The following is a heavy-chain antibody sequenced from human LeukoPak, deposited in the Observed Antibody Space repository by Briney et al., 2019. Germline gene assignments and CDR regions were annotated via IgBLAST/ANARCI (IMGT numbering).Heavy chain of an antibody. V-gene: IGHV3-23*01. D-gene: IGHD3-22*01. J-gene: IGHJ4*02. CDR2: ISGSGGST. CDR3: AKDEPYYDSSGYSDY. CDR1: GFTFSSYA. Sequence: GRSLRLSCAASGFTFSSYAMSWVRQAPGKGLEWVSAISGSGGSTYYADSVKGRFTISRDNSKNTLYLQMNSLRAEDTAVYYCAKDEPYYDSSGYSDYWGQGTLVTVSS.